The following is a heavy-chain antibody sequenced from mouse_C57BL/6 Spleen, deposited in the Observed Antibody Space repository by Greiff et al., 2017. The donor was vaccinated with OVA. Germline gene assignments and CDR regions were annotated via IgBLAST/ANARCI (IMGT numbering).Heavy chain of an antibody. CDR2: INPNNGGT. Sequence: EVQLQQSGPELVKPGASVKISCKASGYTFTDYYMNWVKQSHGKSLEWIGDINPNNGGTSYNQKFKGKATLTVDKSSSTAYMELRSLTSEDSAVYYVARSGYSNYLYYFDYWGQGTTLTVSS. CDR3: ARSGYSNYLYYFDY. V-gene: IGHV1-26*01. CDR1: GYTFTDYY. J-gene: IGHJ2*01. D-gene: IGHD2-5*01.